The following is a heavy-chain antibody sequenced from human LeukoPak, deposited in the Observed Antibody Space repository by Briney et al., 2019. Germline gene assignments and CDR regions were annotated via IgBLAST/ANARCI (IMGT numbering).Heavy chain of an antibody. CDR1: GGTFITYA. J-gene: IGHJ6*03. Sequence: SVKVSCKASGGTFITYAINWVRQAPGQGLEWMGGIIPMFDTPHYAQKFQGRVTITADKSTSTVYMELTSLTSEDTAVYSCARAIHNFYFFMDVWGKGTTVTVSS. CDR2: IIPMFDTP. CDR3: ARAIHNFYFFMDV. V-gene: IGHV1-69*06.